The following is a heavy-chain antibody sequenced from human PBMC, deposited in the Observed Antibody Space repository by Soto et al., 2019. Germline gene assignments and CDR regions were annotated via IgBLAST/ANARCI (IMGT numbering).Heavy chain of an antibody. Sequence: PSETLSLTCTVSGGSISSYYWSWIRQPPGKGLEWIGYIYYSGSTNYNPSLKSRVTISVDTSKNQFSLKLSSVTAADTAVYYCARAPYYDFWSGYLRGFDPWGQGTPVTSPQ. V-gene: IGHV4-59*01. CDR1: GGSISSYY. CDR3: ARAPYYDFWSGYLRGFDP. D-gene: IGHD3-3*01. J-gene: IGHJ5*02. CDR2: IYYSGST.